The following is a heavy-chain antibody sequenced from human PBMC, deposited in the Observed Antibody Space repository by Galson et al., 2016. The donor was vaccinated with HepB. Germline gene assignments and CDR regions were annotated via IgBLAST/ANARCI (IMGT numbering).Heavy chain of an antibody. CDR3: AHTGAMVKPTGHSFDT. D-gene: IGHD4/OR15-4a*01. CDR2: IYWDDDK. V-gene: IGHV2-5*02. Sequence: PALVKPTQTLTLTCSFSGFSLKSAGMGVGWIRQPPGKALEWLALIYWDDDKRYSPSLKSRLTITKHTSKNQVVLTLSNLDPVDTGTYYFAHTGAMVKPTGHSFDTWGQGTMVTVSP. J-gene: IGHJ3*02. CDR1: GFSLKSAGMG.